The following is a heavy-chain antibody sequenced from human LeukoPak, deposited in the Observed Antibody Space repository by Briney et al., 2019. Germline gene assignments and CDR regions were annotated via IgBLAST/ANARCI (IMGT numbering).Heavy chain of an antibody. Sequence: SETLSLTCAVYGGSFSGYYWSWIRQPPGKGLEWIGEINHGGSTNYNPSLKSRVTISVDTSKNQFSLKLSSVTAADTAVYYCARPYSSSWSINWFDPWGQGTLVTVSS. V-gene: IGHV4-34*01. CDR3: ARPYSSSWSINWFDP. J-gene: IGHJ5*02. D-gene: IGHD6-13*01. CDR1: GGSFSGYY. CDR2: INHGGST.